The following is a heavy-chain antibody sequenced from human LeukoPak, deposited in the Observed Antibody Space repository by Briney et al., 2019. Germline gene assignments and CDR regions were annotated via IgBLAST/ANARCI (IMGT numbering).Heavy chain of an antibody. J-gene: IGHJ4*02. CDR1: GASISSYY. Sequence: SETLSLTCTVSGASISSYYWSWIRQPAGKGLEWIGRIYTSGSTNYNPSLKSRVTMSVDTSKNQFSLKLSSVTAADTAVYYCARTPLEWLLKGHYYFDYWGQGTLVTVSS. D-gene: IGHD3-3*01. CDR2: IYTSGST. CDR3: ARTPLEWLLKGHYYFDY. V-gene: IGHV4-4*07.